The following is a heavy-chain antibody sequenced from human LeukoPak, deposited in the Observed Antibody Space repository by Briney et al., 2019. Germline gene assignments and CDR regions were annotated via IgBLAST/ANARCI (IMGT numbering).Heavy chain of an antibody. CDR3: ARERSGYSYDFDY. Sequence: PSETLSLTCTVPGGSISSYYWSWIRQPPGKGLEWIGYIYYSGTTNYNPSLKSRVTISVDTSKNQFSLKLSSVTAADTAVYYCARERSGYSYDFDYWGQGTLVTVSS. J-gene: IGHJ4*02. V-gene: IGHV4-59*01. CDR1: GGSISSYY. D-gene: IGHD5-18*01. CDR2: IYYSGTT.